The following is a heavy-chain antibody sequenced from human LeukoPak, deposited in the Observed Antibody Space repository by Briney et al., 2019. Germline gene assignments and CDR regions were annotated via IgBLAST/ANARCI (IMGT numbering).Heavy chain of an antibody. V-gene: IGHV1-69*13. J-gene: IGHJ3*02. Sequence: SVKVSCKASGGTFSSYAISWVRQAPGQGLEWMGGIIPIFGTANYAQKFQGRVTITADESTSTAYMELSSLRSEDTAVYYCARDGLVGADDAFDIWGQGTMVTVSS. D-gene: IGHD1-26*01. CDR2: IIPIFGTA. CDR3: ARDGLVGADDAFDI. CDR1: GGTFSSYA.